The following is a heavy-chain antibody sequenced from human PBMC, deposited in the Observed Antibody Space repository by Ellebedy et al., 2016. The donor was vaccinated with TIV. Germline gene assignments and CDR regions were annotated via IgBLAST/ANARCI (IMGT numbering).Heavy chain of an antibody. Sequence: GGSLRLSCAASGFTVSNNYMTWVRQAPGKGLEWVSLIYSDGSTYYADSVKGRFTISRDNSKNTLYLQMNSLTTEDTAVYYCARERRFCGNECFLYYYYGMDVWGQGTAVTVSS. D-gene: IGHD2-21*01. CDR3: ARERRFCGNECFLYYYYGMDV. V-gene: IGHV3-66*01. J-gene: IGHJ6*02. CDR1: GFTVSNNY. CDR2: IYSDGST.